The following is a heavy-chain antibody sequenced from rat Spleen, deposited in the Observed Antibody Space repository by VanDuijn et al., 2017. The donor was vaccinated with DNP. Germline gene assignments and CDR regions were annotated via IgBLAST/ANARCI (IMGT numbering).Heavy chain of an antibody. Sequence: EVQLVESGGDLVQPGRSLKLSCVASGFTFNNYWMTWIRQVPGQGLEWVATISTSGSRTYYPDSVKGRFTISRDNAKSTLYLQMNSLRSEDMATYYCVSPAYYAGSYPFFWGPGTMVTVSS. D-gene: IGHD1-12*02. J-gene: IGHJ1*01. CDR3: VSPAYYAGSYPFF. V-gene: IGHV5-31*01. CDR2: ISTSGSRT. CDR1: GFTFNNYW.